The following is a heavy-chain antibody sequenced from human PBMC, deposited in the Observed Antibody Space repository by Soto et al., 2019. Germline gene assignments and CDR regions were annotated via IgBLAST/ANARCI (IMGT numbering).Heavy chain of an antibody. V-gene: IGHV4-39*01. D-gene: IGHD2-21*01. J-gene: IGHJ4*02. CDR3: ARLGWGDGDSDY. Sequence: HLQLQESGPGLVKPSETLSLTCSVSGGSIDKSNYFWGWIRQPPGKGLEWIGSILYSGTTTYTSSLKSRVTISVDTSRNQVSLTLTSVTAADTAVYYCARLGWGDGDSDYWGQGTLVTVSS. CDR2: ILYSGTT. CDR1: GGSIDKSNYF.